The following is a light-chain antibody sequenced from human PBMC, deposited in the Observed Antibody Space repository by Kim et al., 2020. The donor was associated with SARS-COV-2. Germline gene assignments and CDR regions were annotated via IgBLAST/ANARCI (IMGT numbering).Light chain of an antibody. CDR3: QQHNDWYT. Sequence: EIVMTQSPATLSVSPGDTATLSCRASQSVSNKLAWFQQKTGQPPRLLIYGASTRATGIPARFSGSGSGTEFTLTISRLQPEDFAIYYCQQHNDWYTFGQGTKLEI. V-gene: IGKV3-15*01. CDR1: QSVSNK. J-gene: IGKJ2*01. CDR2: GAS.